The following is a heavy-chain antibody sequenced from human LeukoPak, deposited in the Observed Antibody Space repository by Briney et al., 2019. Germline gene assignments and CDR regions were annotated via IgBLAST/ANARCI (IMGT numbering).Heavy chain of an antibody. CDR3: ASQLWFGELFLDY. D-gene: IGHD3-10*01. J-gene: IGHJ4*02. Sequence: SETLSLTCTVSGGSISSYYWSWIRQPPGKGLEWIGYIYYSGSINYNPSLKSRVTISVDTSKNQFSLKLSSVTAADTAVYYCASQLWFGELFLDYWGQGTLVTVSS. CDR2: IYYSGSI. CDR1: GGSISSYY. V-gene: IGHV4-59*12.